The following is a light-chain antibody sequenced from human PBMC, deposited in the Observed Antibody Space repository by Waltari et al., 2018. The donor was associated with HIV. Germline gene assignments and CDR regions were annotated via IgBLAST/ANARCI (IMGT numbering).Light chain of an antibody. J-gene: IGKJ4*01. Sequence: DIVMPQSPLSLPVTPGETASISCRSSQSLLHSNGYKYLDWYQQKAGQSPQLLIYLGSNRASGVPDRFSGSGSGTDFTLKISRVEAEDVGVYYCMQGLQIPFTFGGGTKVEIK. V-gene: IGKV2-28*01. CDR1: QSLLHSNGYKY. CDR2: LGS. CDR3: MQGLQIPFT.